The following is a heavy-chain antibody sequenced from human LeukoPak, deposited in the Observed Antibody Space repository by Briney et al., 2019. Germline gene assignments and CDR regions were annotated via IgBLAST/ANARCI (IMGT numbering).Heavy chain of an antibody. V-gene: IGHV4-59*08. CDR2: IYYSGST. CDR3: ARHHVGSDYFDY. CDR1: GGSISSYY. J-gene: IGHJ4*02. Sequence: SETLSLTCTVSGGSISSYYWSWIRQPPGKGLEWIGYIYYSGSTNYNPSLKSRVTISVDTSKNQFSLKLSSVTAADTAVYYCARHHVGSDYFDYWGQGTLVTVSP. D-gene: IGHD2-15*01.